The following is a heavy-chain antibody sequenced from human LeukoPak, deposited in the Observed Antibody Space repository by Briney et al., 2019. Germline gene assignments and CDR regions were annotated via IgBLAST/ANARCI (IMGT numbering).Heavy chain of an antibody. CDR3: ARRLLWFGVSDYGMDV. V-gene: IGHV4-59*08. CDR2: IYYSGST. J-gene: IGHJ6*02. D-gene: IGHD3-10*01. CDR1: GGSISSYH. Sequence: SETLSLTCTVSGGSISSYHWSWIRQPPGKGLEWIGYIYYSGSTNYNPSLKSRVTISVDTSKNQFSLKLSSVTAADTAVYYCARRLLWFGVSDYGMDVWGQGTTVTVSS.